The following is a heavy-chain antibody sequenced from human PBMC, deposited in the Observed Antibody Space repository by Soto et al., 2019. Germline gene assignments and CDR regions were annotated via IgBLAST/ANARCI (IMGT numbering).Heavy chain of an antibody. D-gene: IGHD3-10*01. V-gene: IGHV3-33*01. CDR2: IWYDGSNK. CDR3: ARDDYGAGSFDY. CDR1: EFTFSSYG. Sequence: QVQLVESGGGVVQPGRSLRLSCAASEFTFSSYGMHWVRQAPGKGLEWVAVIWYDGSNKYYADSVKGRFTISRDNSKNTLYRQMNSLRAEDTAVYYCARDDYGAGSFDYWGQGTLVTVSS. J-gene: IGHJ4*02.